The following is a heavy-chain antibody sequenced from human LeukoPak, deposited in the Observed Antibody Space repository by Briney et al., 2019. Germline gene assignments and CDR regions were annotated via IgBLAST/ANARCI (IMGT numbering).Heavy chain of an antibody. J-gene: IGHJ4*02. CDR3: AKKSSCRGWEQDDY. CDR1: GFTFSSYA. V-gene: IGHV3-23*01. D-gene: IGHD6-19*01. CDR2: ISGSGGST. Sequence: GGSLRLSCAASGFTFSSYAMSWVRQAPGKGLEWVSAISGSGGSTYYADSVKGRFTISRDNSKNTLYLQMNSLRAEDTAVYYCAKKSSCRGWEQDDYWGQGTLVTVSS.